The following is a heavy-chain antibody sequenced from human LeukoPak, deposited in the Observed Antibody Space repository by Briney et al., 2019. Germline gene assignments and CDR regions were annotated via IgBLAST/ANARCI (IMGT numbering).Heavy chain of an antibody. V-gene: IGHV1-2*02. CDR2: INPNSGGI. J-gene: IGHJ6*02. Sequence: ASVKVSCKASGYTFTGYYMHWVRQAPGQGLEWMGWINPNSGGINYAQKFQGRVTMTRGTSISTAYMELSRLRSDDTAVYYCARDWATYYYDSSGPFMDVWGQGTTVTVSS. CDR1: GYTFTGYY. CDR3: ARDWATYYYDSSGPFMDV. D-gene: IGHD3-22*01.